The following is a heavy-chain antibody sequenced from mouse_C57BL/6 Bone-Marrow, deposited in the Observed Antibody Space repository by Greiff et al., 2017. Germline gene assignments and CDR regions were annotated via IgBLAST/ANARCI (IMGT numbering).Heavy chain of an antibody. V-gene: IGHV1-66*01. CDR2: IYPGSGNT. CDR1: GYSFTSYY. Sequence: QVQLQQSGPELVKPGASVKISCKASGYSFTSYYIHWVKQRPGQGLEWIGWIYPGSGNTKYNEKFKGKATLSADTSSSTAYMQFSSLTSEDSAVYYCAPYDCGLYAMDDWGQGTSVTVSS. CDR3: APYDCGLYAMDD. J-gene: IGHJ4*01. D-gene: IGHD2-4*01.